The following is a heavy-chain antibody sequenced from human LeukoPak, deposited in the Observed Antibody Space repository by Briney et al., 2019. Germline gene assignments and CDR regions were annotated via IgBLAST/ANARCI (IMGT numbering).Heavy chain of an antibody. V-gene: IGHV5-51*01. D-gene: IGHD4-11*01. J-gene: IGHJ4*01. CDR2: IYPGDSDT. Sequence: GESLKISRKGSGYSFTSYWIGWVRQMPGKGLEWMGIIYPGDSDTRYSPSFQGQVTISADKSISTAYLQWSSLKASDTAVYYWARHLNPDYSSYFDYWGQGTLVTVSS. CDR1: GYSFTSYW. CDR3: ARHLNPDYSSYFDY.